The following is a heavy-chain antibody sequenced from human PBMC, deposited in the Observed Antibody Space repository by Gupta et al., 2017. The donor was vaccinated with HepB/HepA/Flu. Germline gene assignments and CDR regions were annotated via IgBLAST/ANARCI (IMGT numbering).Heavy chain of an antibody. Sequence: QVQLVESGGGVVQPGRSLRLSCAASGFTFSSYGMHWVRQAPGKGLEWVAVISYDGSNKYYADSVKGRFTISRDNSKNTLYLQMNSLRAEDTAVYYCAKGSHPLRRDYIGGVGYWGQGTLVTVSS. J-gene: IGHJ4*02. V-gene: IGHV3-30*18. CDR1: GFTFSSYG. CDR3: AKGSHPLRRDYIGGVGY. D-gene: IGHD3-16*01. CDR2: ISYDGSNK.